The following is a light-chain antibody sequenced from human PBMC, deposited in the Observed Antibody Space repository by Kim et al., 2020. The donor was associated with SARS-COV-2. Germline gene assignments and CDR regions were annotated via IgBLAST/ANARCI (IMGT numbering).Light chain of an antibody. J-gene: IGKJ2*01. CDR3: QQYNSYSST. V-gene: IGKV1-5*01. Sequence: DIQMTQSPSTLSASVGDRVTITCRASQSISTWLAWYQQKPGKAPNLLIYDASSLESGVPSRFSGSGSGTEFTLTISSLQPDDFATYYCQQYNSYSSTFGQGTTLEI. CDR2: DAS. CDR1: QSISTW.